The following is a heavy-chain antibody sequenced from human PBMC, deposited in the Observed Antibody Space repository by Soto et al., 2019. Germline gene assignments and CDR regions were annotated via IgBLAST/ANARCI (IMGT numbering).Heavy chain of an antibody. Sequence: LRLSCAASGFTFSSYAMSWVRQAPGKGLEWVSAISGSGGSTYYADSVKGRFTISRDNSKNTLYLQMNSLRAEDTAVYYCAKDGSSDPYYYYGMDVWGQGTTVTVS. CDR3: AKDGSSDPYYYYGMDV. V-gene: IGHV3-23*01. J-gene: IGHJ6*02. CDR2: ISGSGGST. CDR1: GFTFSSYA. D-gene: IGHD2-2*01.